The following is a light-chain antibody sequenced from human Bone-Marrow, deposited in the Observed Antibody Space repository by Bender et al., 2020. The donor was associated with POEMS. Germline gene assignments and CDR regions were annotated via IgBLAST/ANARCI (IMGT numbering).Light chain of an antibody. CDR1: TSDVGKYNL. V-gene: IGLV2-23*02. J-gene: IGLJ1*01. Sequence: QSALTQPASVSGSLGQSITISCTGTTSDVGKYNLVSWYQQHPGRAPKLLIYDVSERPSGVPDRFSGSKSGNTASLTISGLQAEDEADYYCCSYAGTYSYVFGSGAKVTVL. CDR3: CSYAGTYSYV. CDR2: DVS.